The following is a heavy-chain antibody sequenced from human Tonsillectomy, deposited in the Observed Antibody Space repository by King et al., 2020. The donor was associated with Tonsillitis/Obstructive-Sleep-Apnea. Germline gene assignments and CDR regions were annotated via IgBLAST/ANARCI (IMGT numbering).Heavy chain of an antibody. D-gene: IGHD3-16*01. CDR1: GGSISSYY. J-gene: IGHJ3*02. CDR2: IYYSGST. Sequence: QLQESGPGLVKPSETLSLTCTVSGGSISSYYWSWIRKPPGKGLECVGYIYYSGSTNYNPSLKSRVTISVDTSKNQFSLRLSSVTAADTAVYYCVREGAEMNAFDIWGQGTMVTVSS. V-gene: IGHV4-59*01. CDR3: VREGAEMNAFDI.